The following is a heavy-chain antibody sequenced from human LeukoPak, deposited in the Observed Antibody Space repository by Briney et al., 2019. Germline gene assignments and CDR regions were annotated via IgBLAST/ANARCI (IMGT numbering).Heavy chain of an antibody. CDR3: ARGGKVLRYFDWLLSAIDY. D-gene: IGHD3-9*01. CDR1: GGSFSGYY. CDR2: INHSGST. V-gene: IGHV4-34*01. Sequence: SETLSLTCAVYGGSFSGYYWSWIRQPPGKGLEWIGEINHSGSTNYNPSLKSRVTISVDTSKHQFSLKLSSVTAADTAVYYCARGGKVLRYFDWLLSAIDYWGQGTLVTVSS. J-gene: IGHJ4*02.